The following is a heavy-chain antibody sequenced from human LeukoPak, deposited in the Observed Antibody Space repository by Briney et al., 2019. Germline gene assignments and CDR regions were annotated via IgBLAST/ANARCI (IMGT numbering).Heavy chain of an antibody. CDR2: IRYDGSNK. V-gene: IGHV3-30*02. CDR3: TTELLQYFGRAPPIFDY. J-gene: IGHJ4*02. Sequence: GGSLRLSCAASGFTFSTYGMHWVRQAPGKGLEWVAFIRYDGSNKYYADSVKGRFTISRDNSKNTVYLQMNSLRAEDTAVYYCTTELLQYFGRAPPIFDYWGQGTLVTVSS. CDR1: GFTFSTYG. D-gene: IGHD4-11*01.